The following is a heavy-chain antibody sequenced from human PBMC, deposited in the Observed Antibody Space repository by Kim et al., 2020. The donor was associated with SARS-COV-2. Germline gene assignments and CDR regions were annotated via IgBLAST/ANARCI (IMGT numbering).Heavy chain of an antibody. J-gene: IGHJ4*02. CDR3: VKEVTTYSYADY. CDR2: ISGSGSRT. D-gene: IGHD4-17*01. CDR1: GFTFSSYA. Sequence: GGSLRLSCAASGFTFSSYAMSWIRQTPGKGLEWVSAISGSGSRTYYADSVKGRFSISRDNSRNTVYLQMNGLRAEDTAVYYCVKEVTTYSYADYWGQGTQVTVSS. V-gene: IGHV3-23*01.